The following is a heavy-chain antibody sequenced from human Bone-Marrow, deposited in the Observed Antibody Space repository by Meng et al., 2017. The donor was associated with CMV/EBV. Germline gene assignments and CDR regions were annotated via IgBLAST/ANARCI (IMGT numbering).Heavy chain of an antibody. J-gene: IGHJ4*02. CDR2: INPSGGST. Sequence: ASVKVSCKASGYTFTSYYMHWVRQAPGQGLEWMGIINPSGGSTSYAQKFQGRVTMTTDTSTSTAYMELRSLRSDDTAVYYCARVGGDYWGQGTLVTVSS. D-gene: IGHD3-16*01. CDR3: ARVGGDY. CDR1: GYTFTSYY. V-gene: IGHV1-46*01.